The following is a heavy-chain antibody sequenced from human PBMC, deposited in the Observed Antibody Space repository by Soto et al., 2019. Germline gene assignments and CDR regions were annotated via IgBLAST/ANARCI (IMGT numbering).Heavy chain of an antibody. J-gene: IGHJ4*02. Sequence: GEALKISCKGSGYSVTSYCIAWVRQMPGKGLEWMGIIHPGDSDTRYSPPFQGQVTISADKSIKIAYLKWSSLKASDTAMYYCARPLSGVAGNFDYWGQGTLVTVSS. CDR3: ARPLSGVAGNFDY. V-gene: IGHV5-51*01. D-gene: IGHD6-19*01. CDR2: IHPGDSDT. CDR1: GYSVTSYC.